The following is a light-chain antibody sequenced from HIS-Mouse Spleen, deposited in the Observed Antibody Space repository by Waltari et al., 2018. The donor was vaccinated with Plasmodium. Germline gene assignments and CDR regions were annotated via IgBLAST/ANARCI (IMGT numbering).Light chain of an antibody. CDR3: YSTDSSGTYRV. Sequence: SYELTQPPSVSVSPGQTARITCSGDALPTKYAYWYQQKSGQDPVLAIYEDSKRPSGSPERFSGSSSGTMATLTISRAQVEDEADYYCYSTDSSGTYRVFGGGTKLTVL. CDR1: ALPTKY. CDR2: EDS. J-gene: IGLJ2*01. V-gene: IGLV3-10*01.